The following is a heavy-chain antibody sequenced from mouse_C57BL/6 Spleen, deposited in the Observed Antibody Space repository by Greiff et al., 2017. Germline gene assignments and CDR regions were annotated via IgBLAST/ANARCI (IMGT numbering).Heavy chain of an antibody. CDR1: GFTFNTYA. D-gene: IGHD2-2*01. J-gene: IGHJ1*03. CDR2: IRSKSSNYAT. V-gene: IGHV10-3*01. CDR3: VRQDGYGWYFDV. Sequence: EVKVVESGGGLVQPKGSLKLSCAASGFTFNTYAMHWVRQAPGKGLEWVARIRSKSSNYATYYADSVKDRFTISRDDSQSMLYLQMNNLKTEDTAMYCCVRQDGYGWYFDVWGTGTTVTVSS.